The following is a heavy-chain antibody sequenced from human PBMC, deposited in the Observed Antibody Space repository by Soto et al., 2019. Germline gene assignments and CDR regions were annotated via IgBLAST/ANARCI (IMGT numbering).Heavy chain of an antibody. CDR2: IYESGYT. D-gene: IGHD5-18*01. CDR1: GASVSTGAYY. Sequence: LSLTCTVSGASVSTGAYYWGWVRQRPGKGLEWVGYIYESGYTYYNTSLKSRLTISLDRSNNQFSLGLTSVTAADTAVYYCVRALQHTAMVYPWFDPWGQGTLVTVSS. V-gene: IGHV4-31*03. CDR3: VRALQHTAMVYPWFDP. J-gene: IGHJ5*02.